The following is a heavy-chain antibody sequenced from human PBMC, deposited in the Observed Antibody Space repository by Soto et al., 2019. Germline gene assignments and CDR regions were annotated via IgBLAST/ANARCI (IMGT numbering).Heavy chain of an antibody. Sequence: ASETLSLTCTVSGGSISSYCWRWIRQPPGKGLEWIGYSYYSGSTTYNPSLKSRVTISVDTSKTQFSLKLSSVTAADTAVYYCARVVGGGYCSGGSCYKPYYFDYWGQGTLVTVSS. J-gene: IGHJ4*02. V-gene: IGHV4-59*12. CDR1: GGSISSYC. CDR3: ARVVGGGYCSGGSCYKPYYFDY. CDR2: SYYSGST. D-gene: IGHD2-15*01.